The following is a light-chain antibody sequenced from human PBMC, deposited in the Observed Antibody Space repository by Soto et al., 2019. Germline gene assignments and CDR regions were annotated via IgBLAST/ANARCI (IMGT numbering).Light chain of an antibody. CDR1: SSNIGSNT. J-gene: IGLJ3*02. CDR2: SNN. V-gene: IGLV1-44*01. CDR3: AAWDDGLIGWV. Sequence: QSVLTQPPSASGTPGQRVTISCSGSSSNIGSNTVNWYRQLPGTSPRLLIYSNNQRPAGVPDRFSGSKSGTSASLAISGPQSEDEADYYCAAWDDGLIGWVFGGGTKLTVL.